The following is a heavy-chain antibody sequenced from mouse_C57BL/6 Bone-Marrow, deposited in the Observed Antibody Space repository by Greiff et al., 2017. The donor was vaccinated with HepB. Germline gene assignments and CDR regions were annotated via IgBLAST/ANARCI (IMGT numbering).Heavy chain of an antibody. CDR2: INPNNGGT. D-gene: IGHD2-4*01. CDR3: VRPYDYDGAWFAY. V-gene: IGHV1-18*01. J-gene: IGHJ3*01. CDR1: GYTFTDYN. Sequence: EVMLVESGPELVKPGASVKIPCKASGYTFTDYNMDWVKQSHGKSLEWIGDINPNNGGTIYNQKFKGKATLTVDKSSSTAYMELRSLTSEDTAVYYGVRPYDYDGAWFAYWGQGTLVTVSA.